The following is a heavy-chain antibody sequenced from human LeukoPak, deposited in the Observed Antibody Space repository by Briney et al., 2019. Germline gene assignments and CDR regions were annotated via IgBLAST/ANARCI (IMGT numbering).Heavy chain of an antibody. V-gene: IGHV4-28*01. CDR2: IYYSGST. CDR1: GYSISSSNW. CDR3: ARTPYCSSTSCYYGYFDL. D-gene: IGHD2-2*01. J-gene: IGHJ2*01. Sequence: SETLSLTCAVSGYSISSSNWWGWIRQPPGKGLEWIGYIYYSGSTYYNPSLKSRVTMPVDTSKNQFSLKLSSVTAVDTAVYYCARTPYCSSTSCYYGYFDLWGRGTLVTVSS.